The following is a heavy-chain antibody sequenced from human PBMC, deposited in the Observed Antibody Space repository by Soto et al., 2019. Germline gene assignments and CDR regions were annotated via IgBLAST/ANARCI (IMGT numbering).Heavy chain of an antibody. Sequence: EVQLVQSGAEVKKPGESLRISCKGSGYSFTSYWISWVRQMPGKGLEWMGRIDPSDSYTNYSPSFQGHVTISADKSISTAYLQWSSLKASDTAMYYCARRHMSSRGSGSYDVDYWGQGTLVTVSS. CDR2: IDPSDSYT. CDR1: GYSFTSYW. CDR3: ARRHMSSRGSGSYDVDY. D-gene: IGHD3-10*01. J-gene: IGHJ4*02. V-gene: IGHV5-10-1*01.